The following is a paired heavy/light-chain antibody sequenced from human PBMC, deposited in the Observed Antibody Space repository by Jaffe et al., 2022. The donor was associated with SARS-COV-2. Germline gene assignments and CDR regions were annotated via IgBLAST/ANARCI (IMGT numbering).Light chain of an antibody. CDR2: AAS. CDR1: QTISNY. Sequence: DIQMTQSPSSLSASVGDSVTITCRASQTISNYLNWYQQKPGKAPNLLIYAASSLQSGVPSRFSGSGSGADFTLTISGLQPEDFAAYYCQQTYTTPLTFGGGTRVEIK. V-gene: IGKV1-39*01. CDR3: QQTYTTPLT. J-gene: IGKJ4*01.
Heavy chain of an antibody. D-gene: IGHD3-3*01. Sequence: QVQLQESGPGLVKPSETLPLTCSVSGVSISSSTYYWGWIRQPPGKGLEWIGSVYHRGITYHNPSLESRVTISVDTSKNQFSLNLNSVTAADTAVYYCARHHPSANKYYYGMDVWGQGTTVTVSS. J-gene: IGHJ6*02. CDR1: GVSISSSTYY. CDR3: ARHHPSANKYYYGMDV. CDR2: VYHRGIT. V-gene: IGHV4-39*01.